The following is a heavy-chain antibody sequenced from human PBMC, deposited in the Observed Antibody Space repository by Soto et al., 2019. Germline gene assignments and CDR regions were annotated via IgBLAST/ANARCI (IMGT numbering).Heavy chain of an antibody. CDR3: ARRQYSTSWHFDY. D-gene: IGHD6-13*01. J-gene: IGHJ4*02. CDR1: GFTLSNYA. Sequence: EVQLVESGGDLVQPGGSLRLSCTASGFTLSNYAMNWVRQAPGKGLEWVSYISGSSSTIYYADSVRGRFTISRDNAKNSLYLQMNSLRAEDTAVYYCARRQYSTSWHFDYWGQGTLVTVSS. V-gene: IGHV3-48*01. CDR2: ISGSSSTI.